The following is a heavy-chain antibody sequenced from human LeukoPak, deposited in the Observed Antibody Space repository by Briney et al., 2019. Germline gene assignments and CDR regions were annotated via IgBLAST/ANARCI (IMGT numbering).Heavy chain of an antibody. J-gene: IGHJ4*02. CDR3: AKPRENSSGVGRYFDY. V-gene: IGHV3-23*01. CDR1: GFTFSSYA. CDR2: ISGSGST. D-gene: IGHD6-19*01. Sequence: QPGGSLRLSCAASGFTFSSYAMSWVRQAPGKGLEWVSVISGSGSTYYADSVKGRFTISRDNSKNTLYLQMNSLRVEDTAVYYCAKPRENSSGVGRYFDYWGQGTLVTVSS.